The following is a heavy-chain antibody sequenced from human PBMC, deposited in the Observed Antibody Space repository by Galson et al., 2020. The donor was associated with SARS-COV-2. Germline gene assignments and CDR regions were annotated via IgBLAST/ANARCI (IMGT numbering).Heavy chain of an antibody. CDR3: ATSERRSGPFDY. Sequence: ASETLSLTCAVSDYSISSSNWWVWIRQPPGKGLEWIGCIYYSGDTYYNPSLKSRVTMSVDTSKNQFSLKLSSVTAVDTAVYYCATSERRSGPFDYWGQGTLVTVSS. CDR2: IYYSGDT. D-gene: IGHD3-10*01. J-gene: IGHJ4*02. CDR1: DYSISSSNW. V-gene: IGHV4-28*01.